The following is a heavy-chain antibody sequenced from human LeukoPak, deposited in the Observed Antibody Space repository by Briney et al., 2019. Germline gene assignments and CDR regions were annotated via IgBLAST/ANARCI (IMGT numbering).Heavy chain of an antibody. D-gene: IGHD3-3*01. CDR2: ISAYNGNT. CDR3: ARAPDFWSGYPEDYYFDY. CDR1: GYTFTSYG. V-gene: IGHV1-18*01. Sequence: EASVKVSCKASGYTFTSYGISWVRQAPGQGLEWMGWISAYNGNTNYAQKLQGRVTMTTDTSTSTAYMELRSLRSDDTAVYYCARAPDFWSGYPEDYYFDYWGQGTLVTVSS. J-gene: IGHJ4*02.